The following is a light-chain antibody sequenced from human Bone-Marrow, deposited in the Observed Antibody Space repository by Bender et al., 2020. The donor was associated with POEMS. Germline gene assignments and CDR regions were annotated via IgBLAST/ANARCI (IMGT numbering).Light chain of an antibody. J-gene: IGLJ3*02. CDR2: AVN. CDR3: CSYAGSSTGV. Sequence: QSALTQPRSVSGSPRQSVTISCTGTSSDVGAYNYVSWYQQHPGKAPKLMIYAVNERPSGVPYRFSGSKSGNTASLTISGLQAEDEADYYCCSYAGSSTGVFGGGTKLTVL. CDR1: SSDVGAYNY. V-gene: IGLV2-11*01.